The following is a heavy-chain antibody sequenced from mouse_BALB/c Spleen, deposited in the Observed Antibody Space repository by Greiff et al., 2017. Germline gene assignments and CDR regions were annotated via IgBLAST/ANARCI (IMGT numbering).Heavy chain of an antibody. J-gene: IGHJ2*01. CDR2: IYPGNVNT. Sequence: QVQLQQSGPELVKPGASVRISCKASGYTFTSYYIHWVKQRPGQGLEWIGWIYPGNVNTKYNEKFKGKATLTADKSSSTAYMQLSSLTSEDSAVYFCATYYRYDGLDYWGQGTTLTVSS. CDR1: GYTFTSYY. CDR3: ATYYRYDGLDY. V-gene: IGHV1S56*01. D-gene: IGHD2-14*01.